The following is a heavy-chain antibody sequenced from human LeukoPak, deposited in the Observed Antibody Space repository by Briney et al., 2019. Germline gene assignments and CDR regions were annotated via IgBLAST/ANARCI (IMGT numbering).Heavy chain of an antibody. J-gene: IGHJ3*02. D-gene: IGHD4-17*01. Sequence: GGSLRLSCAASGFTFSSYWMSWVRQAPGKGLEWVANIKQDGSEKYYVDSVKGRFTISRDNAKNSLYLQMNSLRAEDTAVYYCASGGYGDYPDAFDIWGQGIMVTVSS. CDR2: IKQDGSEK. CDR1: GFTFSSYW. CDR3: ASGGYGDYPDAFDI. V-gene: IGHV3-7*01.